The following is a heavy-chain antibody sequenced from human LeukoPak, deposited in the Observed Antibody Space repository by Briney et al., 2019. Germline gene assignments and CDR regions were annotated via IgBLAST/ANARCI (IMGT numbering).Heavy chain of an antibody. CDR2: MNNSGRT. D-gene: IGHD3-22*01. Sequence: PSETLSLTCTVSGGSSNSYYWSWIRKSPGKGLDGVACMNNSGRTKYNPSVQSRVTISLDTSKNQLSLQLRSMTAADTAVYYCARLLDYDNSGDPDTFDMWGQGTMVIVSS. CDR1: GGSSNSYY. J-gene: IGHJ3*02. V-gene: IGHV4-4*09. CDR3: ARLLDYDNSGDPDTFDM.